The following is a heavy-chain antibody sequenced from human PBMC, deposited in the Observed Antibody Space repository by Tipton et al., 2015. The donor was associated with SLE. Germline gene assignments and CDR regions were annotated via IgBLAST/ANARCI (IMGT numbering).Heavy chain of an antibody. D-gene: IGHD1-26*01. Sequence: SLRLSCAASGFTFRSYDMHWVRQATGKGLEWVSAIGTAGDTYYPGSVKGRFTISRENAKNSLYLQMNSLRAGDTAVYYCARGGGSYNWFDPWGQGTLVTVSS. CDR3: ARGGGSYNWFDP. V-gene: IGHV3-13*01. CDR2: IGTAGDT. CDR1: GFTFRSYD. J-gene: IGHJ5*02.